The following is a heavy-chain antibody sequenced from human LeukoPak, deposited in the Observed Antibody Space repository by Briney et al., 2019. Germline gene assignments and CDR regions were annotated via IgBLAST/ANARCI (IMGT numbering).Heavy chain of an antibody. V-gene: IGHV3-NL1*01. CDR2: FGHNGGIT. J-gene: IGHJ4*02. CDR3: AKQAGWGGYFYFLPFDS. Sequence: GGSLRLSCAASGFTFSSYGMHWVRQAPGKGLEWVSGFGHNGGITYAESVKGRFTISRDNSKNSLYLQMNSLRAEDTAVYFCAKQAGWGGYFYFLPFDSWGQGTLVTVSS. CDR1: GFTFSSYG. D-gene: IGHD3-3*01.